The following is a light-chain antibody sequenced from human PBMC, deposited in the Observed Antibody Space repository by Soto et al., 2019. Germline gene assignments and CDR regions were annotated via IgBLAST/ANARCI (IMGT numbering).Light chain of an antibody. CDR1: QSLVYSDGNTY. CDR3: MQGTHWPPFT. Sequence: DVVMTQSPLSLPVTLGQPASISCRSSQSLVYSDGNTYLNWFQQRPGQSPRRLIYMVSNRDSGVPVRFSGSGSGTDFTLKISRVEAEDVGVYYCMQGTHWPPFTFGPGTRVDIK. V-gene: IGKV2-30*01. CDR2: MVS. J-gene: IGKJ3*01.